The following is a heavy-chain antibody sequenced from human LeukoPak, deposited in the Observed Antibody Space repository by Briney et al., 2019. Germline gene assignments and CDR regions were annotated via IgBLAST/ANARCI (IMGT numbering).Heavy chain of an antibody. Sequence: GGSLRLSCTASGFTFGDYAMSWVRQAPGKGLEWVGFIRSKAYGGTTEYAASVKGRFTISRDDSKSIAYLQMNSLKTEDTAVYYCTRMITFGGVIVIFDYWAREPWSPSPQ. D-gene: IGHD3-16*02. CDR1: GFTFGDYA. V-gene: IGHV3-49*04. CDR3: TRMITFGGVIVIFDY. J-gene: IGHJ4*02. CDR2: IRSKAYGGTT.